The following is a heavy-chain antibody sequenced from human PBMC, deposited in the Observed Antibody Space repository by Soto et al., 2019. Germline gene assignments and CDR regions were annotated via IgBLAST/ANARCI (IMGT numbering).Heavy chain of an antibody. CDR2: ISTSGTTI. Sequence: PGRSLRLSCAASGFTFSSYEMNWVLQAPGKGLEWVSYISTSGTTIYYADSVKGRFTISRDNAKNSLYLQMTSLGVEDTAIYYCAKDGLEFQPLSGPNWLDSWGQGALVTVSS. J-gene: IGHJ5*01. CDR3: AKDGLEFQPLSGPNWLDS. V-gene: IGHV3-48*03. D-gene: IGHD2-2*01. CDR1: GFTFSSYE.